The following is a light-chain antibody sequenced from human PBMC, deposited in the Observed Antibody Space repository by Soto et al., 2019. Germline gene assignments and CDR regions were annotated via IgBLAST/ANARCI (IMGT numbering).Light chain of an antibody. J-gene: IGLJ2*01. V-gene: IGLV1-51*01. Sequence: QSVLTQPPSVSAAPGQKVTISCSGSSSNIGKNYVSWYQQFPGTAPKLLIYDNNKRPSGIPDRFSGSKSGTSATLDITGLQTGDEAEYYCGTWDSSLTAVVFGGGTKLAVL. CDR3: GTWDSSLTAVV. CDR2: DNN. CDR1: SSNIGKNY.